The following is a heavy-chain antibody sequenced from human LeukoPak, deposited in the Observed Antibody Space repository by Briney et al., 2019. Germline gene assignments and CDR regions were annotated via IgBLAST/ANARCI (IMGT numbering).Heavy chain of an antibody. Sequence: SVNVSCKASGGTFSSYAISWVRQAPGQGLEWMGGIIPIFGTANYAQKFQGRVTITGDESTSTAYMELSSLRSEDTAVYYCARLRNYYGSGSYYNVDAFDIWGQGTMVTVSS. J-gene: IGHJ3*02. CDR2: IIPIFGTA. CDR3: ARLRNYYGSGSYYNVDAFDI. V-gene: IGHV1-69*13. D-gene: IGHD3-10*01. CDR1: GGTFSSYA.